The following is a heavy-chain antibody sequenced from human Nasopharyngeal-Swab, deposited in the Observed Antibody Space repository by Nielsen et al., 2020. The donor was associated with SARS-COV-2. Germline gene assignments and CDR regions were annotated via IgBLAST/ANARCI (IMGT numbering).Heavy chain of an antibody. CDR3: AREAAKDYGGYPDY. CDR1: GFTFSDYY. Sequence: GESLKISCTISGFTFSDYYMSWIRQAPGKGLEWVSVISSISGRTKYYTISRDNAKNSVYLTLNSLRPEDTAVYYCAREAAKDYGGYPDYGGQGTLVTVSS. D-gene: IGHD4-23*01. J-gene: IGHJ4*02. CDR2: ISSISGRTK. V-gene: IGHV3-11*01.